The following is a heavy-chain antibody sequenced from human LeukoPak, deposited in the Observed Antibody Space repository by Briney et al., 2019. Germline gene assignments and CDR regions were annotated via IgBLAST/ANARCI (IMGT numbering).Heavy chain of an antibody. V-gene: IGHV3-7*01. CDR3: ARDKIVGPTKFDY. J-gene: IGHJ4*02. D-gene: IGHD1-26*01. CDR1: GFTFSNYW. Sequence: PGGSLRLSRAASGFTFSNYWMSWVRQTPGKGPEWVANIRPDGNEMYYVDSVKGRFTISRDNARNSLYLQMHSLRAEDTAVYYCARDKIVGPTKFDYWGQGTLVSVSS. CDR2: IRPDGNEM.